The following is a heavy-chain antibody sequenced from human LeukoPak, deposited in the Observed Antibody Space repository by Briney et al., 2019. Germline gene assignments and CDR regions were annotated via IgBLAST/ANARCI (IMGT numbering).Heavy chain of an antibody. D-gene: IGHD6-13*01. CDR1: GFTFDDYA. CDR2: ISWNSGSI. CDR3: AKDAGYSSSWKDY. V-gene: IGHV3-9*01. Sequence: GRSLRLSCAASGFTFDDYAMNWVRQAPGKGLEWVSGISWNSGSIGYADSVKGRFTISRDNAKDSLYLQMNSLRAEDTALYYCAKDAGYSSSWKDYWGQGTLVTVSS. J-gene: IGHJ4*02.